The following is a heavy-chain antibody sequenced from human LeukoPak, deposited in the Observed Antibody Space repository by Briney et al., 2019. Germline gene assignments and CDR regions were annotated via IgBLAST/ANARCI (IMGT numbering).Heavy chain of an antibody. Sequence: PSETLSLTCTVSGYSISSGYYWGWIRQPPGKGLEWIGSIYHSGSTYYNPSLKSRVTISVDTSKNQFSLKLSSVTAADTAVYYCARAVGSGTGWFDPWGQGTLVTVSS. CDR3: ARAVGSGTGWFDP. J-gene: IGHJ5*02. V-gene: IGHV4-38-2*02. D-gene: IGHD2-15*01. CDR1: GYSISSGYY. CDR2: IYHSGST.